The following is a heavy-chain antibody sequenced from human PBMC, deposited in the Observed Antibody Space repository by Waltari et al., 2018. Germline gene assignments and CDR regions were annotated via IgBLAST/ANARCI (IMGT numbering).Heavy chain of an antibody. Sequence: QLQLQESGPGLVKPSETLSLTCTVPGGPISSSGYYWGWIRPPPGDAPGWIVSIYYCGSTYYNPSLNSRVTISVDTSKNQFSLKLSSVTAADTAVYYCVLWFGGFDYWGQGTLVTVSS. CDR1: GGPISSSGYY. V-gene: IGHV4-39*07. J-gene: IGHJ4*02. CDR3: VLWFGGFDY. D-gene: IGHD3-10*01. CDR2: IYYCGST.